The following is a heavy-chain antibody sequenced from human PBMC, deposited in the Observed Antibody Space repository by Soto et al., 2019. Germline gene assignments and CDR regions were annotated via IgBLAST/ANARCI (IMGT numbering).Heavy chain of an antibody. CDR2: IYYSGST. CDR3: ARQLAAADSNWFDP. Sequence: SETLSLTCTVSGGSISSYYWSWIRQPPGKGLEWIGYIYYSGSTNYNPTLKSRVTISVDTSKNQVSLKLSSGTAADTAVYDCARQLAAADSNWFDPWGQGTLVTVSS. V-gene: IGHV4-59*08. CDR1: GGSISSYY. D-gene: IGHD6-13*01. J-gene: IGHJ5*02.